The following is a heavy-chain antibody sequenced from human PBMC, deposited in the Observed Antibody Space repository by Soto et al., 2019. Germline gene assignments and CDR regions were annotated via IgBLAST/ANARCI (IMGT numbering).Heavy chain of an antibody. D-gene: IGHD3-10*01. J-gene: IGHJ6*02. Sequence: PSETLSLTCTVSGGSISSGGYYWSWIRQHPGKGLEWIGYIYYSGSTYYNPSLKSRVTISVDTSKNQFSLKLSSVTAADTAVYYCARDLYYYGSGSPLGNYYYYYGMDVWGQGTTVTVSS. CDR1: GGSISSGGYY. CDR2: IYYSGST. V-gene: IGHV4-31*03. CDR3: ARDLYYYGSGSPLGNYYYYYGMDV.